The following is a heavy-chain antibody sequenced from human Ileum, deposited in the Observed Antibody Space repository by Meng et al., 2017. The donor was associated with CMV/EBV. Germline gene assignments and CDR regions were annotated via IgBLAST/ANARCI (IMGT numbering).Heavy chain of an antibody. J-gene: IGHJ6*02. CDR3: ARIYDYGGAHYGMDV. CDR1: HFIFNNYW. Sequence: GGSLRLSCAASHFIFNNYWMSWVRQAPGKGLEWVANINQDGSETYYVDSVKGRFTISRDNAKKSLYLQMTSLRAEDTALYYCARIYDYGGAHYGMDVWGQGTTVTVSS. CDR2: INQDGSET. D-gene: IGHD4/OR15-4a*01. V-gene: IGHV3-7*01.